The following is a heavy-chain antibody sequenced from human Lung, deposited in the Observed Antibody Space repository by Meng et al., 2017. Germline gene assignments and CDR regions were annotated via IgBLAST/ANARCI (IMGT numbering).Heavy chain of an antibody. CDR2: INHSGST. J-gene: IGHJ4*02. D-gene: IGHD4-11*01. Sequence: QVQLQQWGAGLLKPSETLSLTCVVSGGSFSDYYWSWIRPPPGKGLEWIGEINHSGSTNYNPSLERRATISVDTSQNNLSLKLSSVTAADSAVYYCARGPTTMAHDFDYWGQGTLVTVSS. CDR1: GGSFSDYY. V-gene: IGHV4-34*01. CDR3: ARGPTTMAHDFDY.